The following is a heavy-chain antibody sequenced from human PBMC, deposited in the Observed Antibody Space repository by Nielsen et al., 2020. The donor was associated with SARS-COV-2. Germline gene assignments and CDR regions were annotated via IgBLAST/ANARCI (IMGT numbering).Heavy chain of an antibody. Sequence: SETLSLTCAVYGGSFSGYYWSWIRQPPGKGLEWIGEINHSGSTNYNPSLKSRVTLSVDTSKNQFSLNLTSVTAADTAVYYCAREALFNWFDSWGQGTLVTVSS. J-gene: IGHJ5*01. CDR1: GGSFSGYY. V-gene: IGHV4-34*01. CDR3: AREALFNWFDS. CDR2: INHSGST.